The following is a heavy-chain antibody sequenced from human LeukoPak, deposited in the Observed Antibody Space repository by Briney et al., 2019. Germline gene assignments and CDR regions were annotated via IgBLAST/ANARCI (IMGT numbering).Heavy chain of an antibody. CDR2: ISRSSHYI. D-gene: IGHD4-23*01. J-gene: IGHJ3*02. CDR3: ARETLNGGFPPPFDI. CDR1: GFTFNTYN. Sequence: GGSLRLSCAASGFTFNTYNMNWVRQTPGRGLEWVSSISRSSHYIYYADSMKGRFTISRDNAKNSLYLQMNSLRAEDTAVYYCARETLNGGFPPPFDIWGQGTMITVSS. V-gene: IGHV3-21*01.